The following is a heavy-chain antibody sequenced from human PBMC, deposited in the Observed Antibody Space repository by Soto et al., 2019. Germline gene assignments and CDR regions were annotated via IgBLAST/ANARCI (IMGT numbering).Heavy chain of an antibody. CDR3: AKELPVRQWPQYYFDY. Sequence: SGGSLRLSCAASGFTFSSYAMSWVRQAPGKGLEWVSAISGSGGSTYYADSVKGRFTISRDNSKNTLYLQMNSLRAEDTAVYYCAKELPVRQWPQYYFDYWGQGTLVTVSS. CDR1: GFTFSSYA. J-gene: IGHJ4*02. CDR2: ISGSGGST. D-gene: IGHD6-19*01. V-gene: IGHV3-23*01.